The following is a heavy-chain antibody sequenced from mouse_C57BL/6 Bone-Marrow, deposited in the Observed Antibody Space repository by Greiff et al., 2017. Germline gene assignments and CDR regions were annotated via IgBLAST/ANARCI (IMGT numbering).Heavy chain of an antibody. V-gene: IGHV1-80*01. Sequence: VQLQQPGTELVKPGASVKISCKASGYAFSSYWMNWVKQRPGKGLEWIGQIYPGAGDTNYNGKFKGKATLTADKSSSTASMQISSLTSEDSAVYFCARWVPYYSNHEGYYYAMDYWGQGTSVTVSS. CDR3: ARWVPYYSNHEGYYYAMDY. J-gene: IGHJ4*01. CDR1: GYAFSSYW. CDR2: IYPGAGDT. D-gene: IGHD2-5*01.